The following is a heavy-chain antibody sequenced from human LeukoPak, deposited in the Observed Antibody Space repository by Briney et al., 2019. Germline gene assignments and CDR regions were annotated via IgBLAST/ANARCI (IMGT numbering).Heavy chain of an antibody. V-gene: IGHV4-59*01. CDR2: IYYGGNT. CDR1: GGSIVGYY. CDR3: ASTGPDISGHYQAY. Sequence: SETLSLTCAVSGGSIVGYYRSWIRQLPGKGLEWIGYIYYGGNTDYNHSLGGRAAITVDTSKNQFSLKLTSVTAADTAVYYCASTGPDISGHYQAYWGQGTLVIVSS. D-gene: IGHD3-22*01. J-gene: IGHJ4*02.